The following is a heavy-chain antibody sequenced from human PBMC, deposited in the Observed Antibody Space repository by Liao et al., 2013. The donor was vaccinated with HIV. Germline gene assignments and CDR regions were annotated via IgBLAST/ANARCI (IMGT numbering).Heavy chain of an antibody. CDR1: GGSISGGTYY. D-gene: IGHD6-13*01. V-gene: IGHV4-61*02. CDR3: ARGYSSSFYHFYMDV. CDR2: IYTSGRT. J-gene: IGHJ6*03. Sequence: QVQLQESGPGLVKPSQTLSLSCSVSGGSISGGTYYWTWIRQPAGKGLEWIGRIYTSGRTKYNPSLKTRVTISVDTSKNQFALKLSSVTAADTAVYYCARGYSSSFYHFYMDVWARGSRSPSP.